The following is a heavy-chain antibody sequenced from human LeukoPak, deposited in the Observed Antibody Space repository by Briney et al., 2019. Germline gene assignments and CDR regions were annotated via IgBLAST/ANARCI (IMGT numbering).Heavy chain of an antibody. V-gene: IGHV3-64*01. CDR1: GFTFSSYA. D-gene: IGHD1-26*01. Sequence: GGSLRLSCAASGFTFSSYAMHWVRQAPGKGLEYVSAISSNGGSTYYANSVKGRFTISRDNSKNTLYLQMNSLRAEDTAVYYCARGGIVGAEEIDYWGQGTLVTVSS. CDR3: ARGGIVGAEEIDY. J-gene: IGHJ4*02. CDR2: ISSNGGST.